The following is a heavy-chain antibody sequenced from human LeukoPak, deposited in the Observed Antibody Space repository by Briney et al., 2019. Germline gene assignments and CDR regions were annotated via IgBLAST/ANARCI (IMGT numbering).Heavy chain of an antibody. CDR1: GFTFSSYA. J-gene: IGHJ4*02. Sequence: GGPLRLSCAASGFTFSSYAMHWVRQAPGKGLEWVAVISYDGSNKYYADSVKGRFTISRDNSKNTLYLQMNSLRAEDTAVYYCAKGWAGSSIGYWGQGTLVTVSS. D-gene: IGHD6-13*01. CDR2: ISYDGSNK. V-gene: IGHV3-30-3*01. CDR3: AKGWAGSSIGY.